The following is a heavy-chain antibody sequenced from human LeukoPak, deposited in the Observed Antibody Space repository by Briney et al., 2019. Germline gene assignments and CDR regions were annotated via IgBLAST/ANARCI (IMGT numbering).Heavy chain of an antibody. CDR3: ARGGTHSSGLDY. V-gene: IGHV4-39*01. CDR2: IYYSGST. J-gene: IGHJ4*02. CDR1: GGSISSSSYY. Sequence: PSETLSLTCTVSGGSISSSSYYWGWIRQPPGKGLEWIGSIYYSGSTYYNPSLKSRVTISVDTSKNQFSLKLSSVTAADTAVYYCARGGTHSSGLDYWGQGTLVTVSS. D-gene: IGHD3-22*01.